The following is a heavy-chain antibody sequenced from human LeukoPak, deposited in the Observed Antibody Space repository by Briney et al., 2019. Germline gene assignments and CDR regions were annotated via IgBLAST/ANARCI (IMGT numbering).Heavy chain of an antibody. D-gene: IGHD3-22*01. Sequence: PSETLSLTCTVSGGSISSYYWSWIRQPPGKGLEWIGYIYYSGSTNYNPSPKSRVPISGDTSKNQFSLKLSSVTAADTAVYYCARDRYYYDSSGYYYRSDDAFDIWGQGTMVTVSS. CDR1: GGSISSYY. CDR3: ARDRYYYDSSGYYYRSDDAFDI. CDR2: IYYSGST. V-gene: IGHV4-59*01. J-gene: IGHJ3*02.